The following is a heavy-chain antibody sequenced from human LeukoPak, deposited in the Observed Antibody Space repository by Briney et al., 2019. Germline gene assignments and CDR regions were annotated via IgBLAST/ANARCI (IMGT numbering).Heavy chain of an antibody. CDR2: LYPSGSS. D-gene: IGHD3-10*01. CDR1: GASISPYH. V-gene: IGHV4-4*07. CDR3: ARDLSGSLYFDY. J-gene: IGHJ4*02. Sequence: SGTLSLTCSVSGASISPYHWNWIRQPAGKGLEWIGRLYPSGSSDYNPSLKSRVSISVGTSNNQFSLRVTSVTAADTAIYYCARDLSGSLYFDYWGQGILVTVSA.